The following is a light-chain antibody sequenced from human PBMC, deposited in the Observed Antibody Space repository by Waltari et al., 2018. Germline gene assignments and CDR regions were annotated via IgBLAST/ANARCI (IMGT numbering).Light chain of an antibody. CDR2: DVS. CDR1: SSDVGGYDY. V-gene: IGLV2-14*03. CDR3: SSYSTSSTLVV. Sequence: QSALTQPASVSGSPGQSISISCTGTSSDVGGYDYVSWYQQYPGKAPKLMIFDVSNSPSGVSDRFSGSKSGNTASLTISGLQAEDEAYYYCSSYSTSSTLVVFGGGTKVTVL. J-gene: IGLJ2*01.